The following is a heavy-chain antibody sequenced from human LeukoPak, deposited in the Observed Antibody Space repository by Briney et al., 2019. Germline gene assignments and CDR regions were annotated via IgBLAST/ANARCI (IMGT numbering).Heavy chain of an antibody. CDR2: IYSGGST. CDR3: AAQGVFSHGGY. J-gene: IGHJ4*02. CDR1: GFTVSNNY. Sequence: GGSLRLSCAASGFTVSNNYMSWVRQAPGKGLEWVSVIYSGGSTYYTDSVKGRFTISRDTSKNTLYLQMNSMRAEDTAVYYCAAQGVFSHGGYWGQGTLVTVSS. D-gene: IGHD3-16*01. V-gene: IGHV3-53*01.